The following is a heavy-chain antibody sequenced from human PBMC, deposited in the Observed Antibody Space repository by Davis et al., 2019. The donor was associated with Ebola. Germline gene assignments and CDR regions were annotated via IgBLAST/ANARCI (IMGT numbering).Heavy chain of an antibody. V-gene: IGHV4-59*01. CDR1: GGSISSYY. Sequence: GSLRLSCTVSGGSISSYYWSWIRQPPGKGLEWIGYIYYSGSTNYNPSLKSRVTISVDTSKNQFSLKLSSVTAADTAVYYCARGYYDSSGYYPNFDYWGQGTLVTVSS. CDR2: IYYSGST. J-gene: IGHJ4*02. CDR3: ARGYYDSSGYYPNFDY. D-gene: IGHD3-22*01.